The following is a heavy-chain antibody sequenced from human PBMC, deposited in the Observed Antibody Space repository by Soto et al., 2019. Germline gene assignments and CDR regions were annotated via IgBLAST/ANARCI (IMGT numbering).Heavy chain of an antibody. CDR3: ARDRFAATIYYGMDV. D-gene: IGHD5-12*01. CDR2: IYTSGST. V-gene: IGHV4-4*07. CDR1: GGSISSYY. Sequence: SETLSLTCTVSGGSISSYYWSWIRQPAGKGLEWIGRIYTSGSTNNNPSLKSRVTMSVDTSKNQFSLKLSSVTAADTAVYYCARDRFAATIYYGMDVWGQGTTVTVSS. J-gene: IGHJ6*02.